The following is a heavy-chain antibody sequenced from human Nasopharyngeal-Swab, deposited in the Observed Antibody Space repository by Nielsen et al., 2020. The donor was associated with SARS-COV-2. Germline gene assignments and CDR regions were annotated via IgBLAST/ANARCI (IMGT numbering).Heavy chain of an antibody. CDR2: ITGSGGRT. D-gene: IGHD3-10*01. CDR3: ANLWFREPSGYYYSYAMDV. V-gene: IGHV3-23*01. Sequence: GGSLRLSCAASGFTFSSYAMSWVRQTPGKGLEWVSAITGSGGRTYYADSVKGRFTISRDNSKNTLYLQMNSLRAEDTAIYYCANLWFREPSGYYYSYAMDVWGQGTTVTVSS. CDR1: GFTFSSYA. J-gene: IGHJ6*02.